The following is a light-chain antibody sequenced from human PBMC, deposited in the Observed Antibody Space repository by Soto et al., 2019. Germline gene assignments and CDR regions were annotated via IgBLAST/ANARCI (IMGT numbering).Light chain of an antibody. Sequence: QSVLTQPASVSGSPGQSITISCTGTSSDVGAYNYVSWYQQHPGKAPKLMIYDVSNRPSGISDRLSVSKSGNTASLTISNLQADDEADYYCSSYTNSGTYVFGTGTKLTVL. V-gene: IGLV2-14*01. J-gene: IGLJ1*01. CDR2: DVS. CDR3: SSYTNSGTYV. CDR1: SSDVGAYNY.